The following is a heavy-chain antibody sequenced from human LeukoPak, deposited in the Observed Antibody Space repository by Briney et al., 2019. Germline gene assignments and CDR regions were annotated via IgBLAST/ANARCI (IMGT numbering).Heavy chain of an antibody. CDR3: AKGNSGSYWRHFDY. V-gene: IGHV3-9*01. CDR2: ISWNSGSI. Sequence: PGGSLRLSCAASGFTFDDYAMHWVRHAPGKGLEWVSGISWNSGSIGYADSVKGRFTISRDNAKNSLYLQMNSLRAEDTALYYCAKGNSGSYWRHFDYWGQGTLVTVSS. D-gene: IGHD1-26*01. J-gene: IGHJ4*02. CDR1: GFTFDDYA.